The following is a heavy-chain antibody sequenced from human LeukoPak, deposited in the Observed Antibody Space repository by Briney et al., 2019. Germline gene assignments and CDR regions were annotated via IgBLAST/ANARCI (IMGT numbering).Heavy chain of an antibody. D-gene: IGHD2-2*01. CDR3: GRNIVVVPAAMFLTYNWFDP. Sequence: SETLSLTCTVSGGSISSSSYYWGWIRQPPGKGLEWMGSIYYSGSTYYNPPLKRRVPISVDTSKNQFSLKLSSVTAADTAVYYCGRNIVVVPAAMFLTYNWFDPWGQGTLVTVSS. CDR1: GGSISSSSYY. J-gene: IGHJ5*02. V-gene: IGHV4-39*01. CDR2: IYYSGST.